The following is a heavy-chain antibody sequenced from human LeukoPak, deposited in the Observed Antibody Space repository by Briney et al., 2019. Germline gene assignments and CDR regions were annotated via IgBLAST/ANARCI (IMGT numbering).Heavy chain of an antibody. J-gene: IGHJ5*02. CDR3: ARLSILRYFDWLLFNWFDP. CDR1: GGSISSSSYY. D-gene: IGHD3-9*01. CDR2: IYYSGST. V-gene: IGHV4-39*01. Sequence: SETLSLTCTVSGGSISSSSYYWGWIRQPPGKGLEWIGRIYYSGSTYYNPSLKSRVTISVDTSKNQFSLKLSSVTAADTAVYYCARLSILRYFDWLLFNWFDPWGQGTLVTVSS.